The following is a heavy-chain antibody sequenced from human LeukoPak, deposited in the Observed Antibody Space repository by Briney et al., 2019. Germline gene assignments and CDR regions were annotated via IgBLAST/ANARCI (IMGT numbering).Heavy chain of an antibody. CDR2: IYYSGST. CDR3: ARGYYYGDYDYYYYGMDV. D-gene: IGHD4-17*01. V-gene: IGHV4-61*01. J-gene: IGHJ6*02. CDR1: GGSVSSGSYY. Sequence: PSETLSLTCTVSGGSVSSGSYYWSWIRQPPGKGLEWIGYIYYSGSTNYNPSLKSRVTISVDTSENQFSLKLSSVTAADTAVYYCARGYYYGDYDYYYYGMDVWGQGTTVTVSS.